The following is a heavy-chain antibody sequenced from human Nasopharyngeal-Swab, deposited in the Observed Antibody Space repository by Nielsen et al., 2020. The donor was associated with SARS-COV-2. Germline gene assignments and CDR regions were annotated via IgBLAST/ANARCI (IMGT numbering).Heavy chain of an antibody. Sequence: GESLKISCAASGFTFSSYEMNWVRQAPGKGLEWVSYISSSGRTIYYADSVKGRFTISRDNAKNSLYLQMNSLRAEDTAVYYCARETRILGYCSGGSCLYFDYWGQGTLVTVSS. CDR1: GFTFSSYE. V-gene: IGHV3-48*03. J-gene: IGHJ4*02. CDR3: ARETRILGYCSGGSCLYFDY. D-gene: IGHD2-15*01. CDR2: ISSSGRTI.